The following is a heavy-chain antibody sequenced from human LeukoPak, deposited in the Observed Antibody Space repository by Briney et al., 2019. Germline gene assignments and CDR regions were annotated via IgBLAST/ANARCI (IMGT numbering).Heavy chain of an antibody. V-gene: IGHV4-39*01. CDR1: GGSISSSSYY. CDR2: IYSSGST. Sequence: SETLSLTCTVSGGSISSSSYYWGWIRQPPRKGLEWIGTIYSSGSTYYNPSFKSRVTISVDTSKNQFSLKLSSVTAADTAVYYCASPGIATAGVQFDYWGQGTLVTVSS. D-gene: IGHD6-13*01. J-gene: IGHJ4*02. CDR3: ASPGIATAGVQFDY.